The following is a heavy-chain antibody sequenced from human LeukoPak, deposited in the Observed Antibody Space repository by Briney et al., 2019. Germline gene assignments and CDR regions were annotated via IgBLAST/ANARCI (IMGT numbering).Heavy chain of an antibody. J-gene: IGHJ4*02. V-gene: IGHV1-2*02. CDR2: INPNSGGT. D-gene: IGHD6-13*01. CDR3: ARDIREAQYSSSWYGY. Sequence: ASVKVSCKASGYTFTSYGISWVRQAPGQGLEWMGWINPNSGGTNYAQKFQGRVTMTRDTSISTAYMELSRLRSDDTAVYYCARDIREAQYSSSWYGYWGQGTLVTVSS. CDR1: GYTFTSYG.